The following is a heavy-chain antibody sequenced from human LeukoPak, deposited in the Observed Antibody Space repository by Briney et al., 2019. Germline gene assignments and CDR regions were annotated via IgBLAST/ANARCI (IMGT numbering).Heavy chain of an antibody. J-gene: IGHJ4*02. V-gene: IGHV6-1*01. Sequence: SQTLSLTCAISGDSVSSNSAVWNWIRQSPSRGLEWLGRTYYRSRWYNDYAVSVKSRISVNPDTSKNQFSLQLNSVTPEDTAVYYCTRGGAAAGFDFWGQGTLVTVSS. D-gene: IGHD6-13*01. CDR1: GDSVSSNSAV. CDR3: TRGGAAAGFDF. CDR2: TYYRSRWYN.